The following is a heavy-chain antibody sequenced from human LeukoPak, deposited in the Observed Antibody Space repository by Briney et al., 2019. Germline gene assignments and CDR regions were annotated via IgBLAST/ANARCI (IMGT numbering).Heavy chain of an antibody. V-gene: IGHV1-18*01. CDR2: ISAYNGNT. D-gene: IGHD6-13*01. Sequence: GASVKVSCKASGYTFTSYAMNWVRQAPGQGLEWMGWISAYNGNTNYAQKLQGRVTMTTDTSTSTAYMELRSLRSDDTAVYYCARALAAAGTGHNWFDPWGQGTLVTVSS. J-gene: IGHJ5*02. CDR1: GYTFTSYA. CDR3: ARALAAAGTGHNWFDP.